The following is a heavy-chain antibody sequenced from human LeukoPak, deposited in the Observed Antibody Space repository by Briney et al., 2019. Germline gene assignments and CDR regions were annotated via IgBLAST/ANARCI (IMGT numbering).Heavy chain of an antibody. CDR1: GFTFDDYA. D-gene: IGHD1-7*01. CDR3: AKDGELLPLYYYYYYYMDV. Sequence: GGSLRLSCAASGFTFDDYAMHWVRQAPGKGLEWVSLISGDGGSIYYADSVKGRFTISRDNSKNSLYLQMNSLRTEDTALYYCAKDGELLPLYYYYYYYMDVWGKGTTVTVSS. J-gene: IGHJ6*03. CDR2: ISGDGGSI. V-gene: IGHV3-43*02.